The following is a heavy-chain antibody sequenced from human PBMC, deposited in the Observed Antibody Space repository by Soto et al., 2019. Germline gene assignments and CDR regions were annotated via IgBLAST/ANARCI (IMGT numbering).Heavy chain of an antibody. V-gene: IGHV2-5*01. Sequence: GSGPTLVNPTQTLTLTCTFSGFSLSTSGVGVGWIRQPPGKALEWLALIYWNDDKRYSPSLKSRLTITKDTSKNQVVLTMTNMDPVDTATYYCAHSRSVDTAMVPWAQDYYYYGMDVWGQGTTVTVSS. CDR1: GFSLSTSGVG. D-gene: IGHD5-18*01. J-gene: IGHJ6*02. CDR3: AHSRSVDTAMVPWAQDYYYYGMDV. CDR2: IYWNDDK.